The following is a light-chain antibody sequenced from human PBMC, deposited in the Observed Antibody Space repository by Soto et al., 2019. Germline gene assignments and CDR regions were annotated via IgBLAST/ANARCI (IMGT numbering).Light chain of an antibody. CDR1: QSISSR. J-gene: IGKJ4*02. CDR3: QHYNSYPHT. V-gene: IGKV1-5*03. CDR2: KAS. Sequence: DIPMTQSPATLSVSVCDRATLTCRASQSISSRLAWYQQKPGKAPKLLMYKASTWETGISARFSGSGSGTEFTLTISSLEPEDFAVYYCQHYNSYPHTFGGGTKVDIK.